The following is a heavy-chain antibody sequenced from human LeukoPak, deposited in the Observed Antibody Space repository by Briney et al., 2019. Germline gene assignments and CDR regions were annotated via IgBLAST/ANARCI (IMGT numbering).Heavy chain of an antibody. CDR2: ISSSGSTI. Sequence: PGGSLRLSCAASGFTFSSYEMNWVRQAPGKGLEWVSYISSSGSTIYYADSVKGRFTISRDNAKNSLHLQMNSLRAEDTAVYYCARWFGELRFWGQGTLVTVSS. D-gene: IGHD3-10*01. CDR3: ARWFGELRF. V-gene: IGHV3-48*03. J-gene: IGHJ4*02. CDR1: GFTFSSYE.